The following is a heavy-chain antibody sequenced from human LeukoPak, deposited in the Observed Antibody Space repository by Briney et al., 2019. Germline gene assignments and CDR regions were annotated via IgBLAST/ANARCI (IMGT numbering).Heavy chain of an antibody. CDR2: ISYDGSNK. CDR3: ARDWGRRYSSGWYGDFDY. V-gene: IGHV3-30-3*01. J-gene: IGHJ4*02. D-gene: IGHD6-19*01. Sequence: PGRSLRLSCAASGFTFSSYAMHWVRQAPGKGLEWVAVISYDGSNKYYADSVKGRFTISRDNSKNTLYLQMNSLRPEDTAVHYCARDWGRRYSSGWYGDFDYWGQGTLVTVSS. CDR1: GFTFSSYA.